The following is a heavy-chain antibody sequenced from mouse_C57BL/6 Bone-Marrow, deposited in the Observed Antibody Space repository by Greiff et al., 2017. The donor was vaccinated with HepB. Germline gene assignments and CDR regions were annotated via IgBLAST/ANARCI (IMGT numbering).Heavy chain of an antibody. D-gene: IGHD3-2*02. CDR1: GYTFTSYW. Sequence: QVQLQQPGAELVKPGASVKLSCKASGYTFTSYWMQWVKQRPGQGLEWIGEIDPSDSYTNYNQKFKGKATLTVDTSSSTAYMQLSSLTSEDSAVYYCAREEAQDYFDYWGQGTTLTVSS. CDR2: IDPSDSYT. CDR3: AREEAQDYFDY. J-gene: IGHJ2*01. V-gene: IGHV1-50*01.